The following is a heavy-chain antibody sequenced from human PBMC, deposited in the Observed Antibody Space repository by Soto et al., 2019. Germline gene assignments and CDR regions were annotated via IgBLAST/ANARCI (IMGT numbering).Heavy chain of an antibody. CDR2: VFKSGRT. Sequence: SETLSLTCTVSGGSVGSGRYYWSWIRQPPGKGLEWIAYVFKSGRTFYNPSLKSRVTVSIGTSKRQFSLQMKSVTAADTGVYYCAKGEPRRYFDYWGQGTLVTVSS. D-gene: IGHD1-26*01. V-gene: IGHV4-61*01. J-gene: IGHJ4*02. CDR3: AKGEPRRYFDY. CDR1: GGSVGSGRYY.